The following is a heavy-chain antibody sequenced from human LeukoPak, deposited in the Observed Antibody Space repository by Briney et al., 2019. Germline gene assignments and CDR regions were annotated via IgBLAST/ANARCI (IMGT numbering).Heavy chain of an antibody. V-gene: IGHV1-46*01. CDR3: ARGRFVLDYYRFDY. J-gene: IGHJ4*02. D-gene: IGHD3-22*01. CDR2: FNPSGGGT. Sequence: ASVKVSCKASGYTFTSYYMHWVRQAPGQGLVGMGMFNPSGGGTTYAQKFQGRVTMTRDTSTSTVYMELSSLRSEDTAVYYCARGRFVLDYYRFDYWGQGTLVTVSS. CDR1: GYTFTSYY.